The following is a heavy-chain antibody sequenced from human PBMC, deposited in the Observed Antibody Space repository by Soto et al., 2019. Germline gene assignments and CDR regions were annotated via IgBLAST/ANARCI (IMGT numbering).Heavy chain of an antibody. D-gene: IGHD3-3*01. CDR2: ISSSSSTI. J-gene: IGHJ4*02. CDR1: GFTFSSYS. Sequence: GGSLRLSCAASGFTFSSYSMNWVRQATGKGLEWVSYISSSSSTIYYADSVKGRFTISRDNAKNSLYLQMNSLRAEDTAVYYCARVVVSIFGVRHFDYWGQGTLVTVSS. V-gene: IGHV3-48*01. CDR3: ARVVVSIFGVRHFDY.